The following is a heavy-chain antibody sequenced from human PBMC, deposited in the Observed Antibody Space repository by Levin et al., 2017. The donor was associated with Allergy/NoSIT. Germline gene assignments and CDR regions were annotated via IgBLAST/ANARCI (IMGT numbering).Heavy chain of an antibody. CDR3: ASPYTSDWVFDM. J-gene: IGHJ3*02. D-gene: IGHD6-19*01. CDR1: GFSFSDYW. Sequence: GESLKISCAASGFSFSDYWLTWVRQAPGKGLEWVANIKPDGSEKYYADSVTGRFNISRDNAQKSLYLQMKYLSAEDTAVYYCASPYTSDWVFDMWGPETMVTVSS. V-gene: IGHV3-7*01. CDR2: IKPDGSEK.